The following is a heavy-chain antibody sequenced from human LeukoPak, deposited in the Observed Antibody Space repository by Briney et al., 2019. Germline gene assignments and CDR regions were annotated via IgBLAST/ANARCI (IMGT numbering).Heavy chain of an antibody. J-gene: IGHJ4*02. CDR1: GYTFTDHF. CDR3: ARGGGRSWVDY. V-gene: IGHV1-2*02. D-gene: IGHD2-15*01. Sequence: ASVKVSCKVSGYTFTDHFIHWVRQAPGQGLEWMGWVIPESGGTRYAQNFQGRITMSRDTSISTAYMELNGLKSDDTAVHFCARGGGRSWVDYWGQGVLVTVSS. CDR2: VIPESGGT.